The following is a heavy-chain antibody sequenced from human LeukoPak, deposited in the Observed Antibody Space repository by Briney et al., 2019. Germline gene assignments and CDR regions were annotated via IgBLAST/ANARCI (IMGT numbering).Heavy chain of an antibody. CDR2: INHSGST. J-gene: IGHJ3*02. Sequence: SETLSLTCAVYGGSFSGYYWSWIRQPPGKGLEWIGEINHSGSTNYNPSLKSRVIISVDTSKNQFSLKLSSVTAADTAVYYCARGWEQQLVFSAFDIWGQGTMVTVSS. CDR3: ARGWEQQLVFSAFDI. CDR1: GGSFSGYY. V-gene: IGHV4-34*01. D-gene: IGHD6-13*01.